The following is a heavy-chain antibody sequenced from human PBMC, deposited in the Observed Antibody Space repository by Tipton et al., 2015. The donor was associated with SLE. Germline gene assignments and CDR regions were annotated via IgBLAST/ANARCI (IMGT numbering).Heavy chain of an antibody. D-gene: IGHD5-18*01. Sequence: TLSLTCAVSGGSRSRRNWWSWVRQPPGKGREGSGERDHSGSTNYNPSLKSRVTISVDKSKNQFSLKLSAVTAADTAVYYCARVELGYTPAAFDIWGQGTMVPFSS. CDR1: GGSRSRRNW. CDR2: RDHSGST. CDR3: ARVELGYTPAAFDI. V-gene: IGHV4-4*02. J-gene: IGHJ3*02.